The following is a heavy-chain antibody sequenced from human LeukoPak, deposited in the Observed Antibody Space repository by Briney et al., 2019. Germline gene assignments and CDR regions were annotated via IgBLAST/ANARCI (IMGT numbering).Heavy chain of an antibody. D-gene: IGHD6-13*01. J-gene: IGHJ6*02. CDR1: GFTVSSDY. Sequence: GGSLRLSCAASGFTVSSDYMSWVRQAPGKGLEWVSVIYSGGSTYYADSVKGRFTISRDNSKNTLYLQMNSLRAEDTAVYYCASPSGGSSWSYYYYGMDVWGQGTTVTVS. CDR3: ASPSGGSSWSYYYYGMDV. CDR2: IYSGGST. V-gene: IGHV3-66*01.